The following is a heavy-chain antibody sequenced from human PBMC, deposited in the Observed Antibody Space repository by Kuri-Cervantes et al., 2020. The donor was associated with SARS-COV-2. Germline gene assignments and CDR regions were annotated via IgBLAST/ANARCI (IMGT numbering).Heavy chain of an antibody. CDR1: GGSISSYY. J-gene: IGHJ2*01. V-gene: IGHV4-4*07. CDR2: IYTSGST. Sequence: GSLRLSCTVSGGSISSYYWSWIRQPAGKGLEWIGRIYTSGSTNYNPSLKSRVTMSVDTSKNQFSLKLSSVTAADTAVYYCARGLRPYWYFDLWGRGTLVTVSS. CDR3: ARGLRPYWYFDL.